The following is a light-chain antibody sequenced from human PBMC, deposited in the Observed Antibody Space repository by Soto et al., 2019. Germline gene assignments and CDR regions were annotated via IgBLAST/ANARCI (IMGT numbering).Light chain of an antibody. CDR1: QTVNTN. CDR2: GAS. CDR3: QPYVRSLP. J-gene: IGKJ5*01. Sequence: RVVTKSAVAVSLKPGDRTTLSCRASQTVNTNLAWYQQKPGQGPRLLIYGASTRATGIPARFSGSGSGTEFTLTISNLQSEDFAVYYCQPYVRSLPFCQGTRLEI. V-gene: IGKV3-15*01.